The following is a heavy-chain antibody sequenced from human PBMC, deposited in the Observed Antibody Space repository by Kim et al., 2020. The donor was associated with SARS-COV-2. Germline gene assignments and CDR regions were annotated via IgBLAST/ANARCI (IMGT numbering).Heavy chain of an antibody. CDR1: GFTFSSYA. CDR3: VKGVEVAVAGSDY. J-gene: IGHJ4*02. CDR2: ISSNGGST. Sequence: GGSLRLSCSASGFTFSSYAMHWVRQAPGKGLEYVSAISSNGGSTYYADSVKGRFTISRDNSKNTLYLQMSSLRAEDTAVYYCVKGVEVAVAGSDYWGQGTLVTVSS. V-gene: IGHV3-64D*09. D-gene: IGHD6-19*01.